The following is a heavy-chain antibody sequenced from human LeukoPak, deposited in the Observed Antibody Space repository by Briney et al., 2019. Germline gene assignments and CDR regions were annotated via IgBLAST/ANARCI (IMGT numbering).Heavy chain of an antibody. J-gene: IGHJ5*02. D-gene: IGHD3-10*01. Sequence: SETLSLTCAVYGGSFSGYYWSWIRQPPGKGLEWIGEINHSGSTNYNPSLKSRVTISVDTSKNQFSLKLSSVTAADTAVYYCARHGRIHYYGSGSYRSNWFDPWGQGTLVTVSS. V-gene: IGHV4-34*01. CDR3: ARHGRIHYYGSGSYRSNWFDP. CDR2: INHSGST. CDR1: GGSFSGYY.